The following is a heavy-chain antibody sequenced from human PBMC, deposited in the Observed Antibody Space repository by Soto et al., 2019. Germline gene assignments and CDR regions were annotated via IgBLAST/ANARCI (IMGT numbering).Heavy chain of an antibody. V-gene: IGHV1-69*02. CDR3: ARVKSADYYYDLDV. CDR2: IIPILGIA. J-gene: IGHJ6*03. CDR1: GGTFRCYT. Sequence: GASVKACCKASGGTFRCYTISWVRQATGQGLEWMGRIIPILGIANYAQKFQGRVTITADKSTSTAYMELSSLRSEDTAVYYCARVKSADYYYDLDVWGKGTTVTVSS.